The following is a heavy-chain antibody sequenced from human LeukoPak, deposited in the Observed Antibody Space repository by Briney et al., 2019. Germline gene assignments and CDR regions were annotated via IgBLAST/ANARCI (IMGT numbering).Heavy chain of an antibody. V-gene: IGHV4-38-2*02. CDR3: ARDRYYYDSRGYTRMDV. Sequence: SETLSLTCTVSGYSISSGYFWGWIRQPPGKGLEWIGNIYHSGSTYYNPSLKSRVTISVDTSKNHFSLKLSSVTAADTAVYYCARDRYYYDSRGYTRMDVWGKGTTVTISS. J-gene: IGHJ6*04. CDR1: GYSISSGYF. CDR2: IYHSGST. D-gene: IGHD3-22*01.